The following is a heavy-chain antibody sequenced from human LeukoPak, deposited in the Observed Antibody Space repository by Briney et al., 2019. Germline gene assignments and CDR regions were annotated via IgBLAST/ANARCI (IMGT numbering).Heavy chain of an antibody. CDR2: IYYSGST. V-gene: IGHV4-61*05. D-gene: IGHD6-19*01. Sequence: SETLSLTCTVSGGSISSSSYYWVWIRQPPGKGLEWIGYIYYSGSTNYNPSLKSRVTISGDTSKNQFSLKLSSVTAADTAVYYCARTRVAGYYYYYMDVWGKGTTVTISS. J-gene: IGHJ6*03. CDR1: GGSISSSSYY. CDR3: ARTRVAGYYYYYMDV.